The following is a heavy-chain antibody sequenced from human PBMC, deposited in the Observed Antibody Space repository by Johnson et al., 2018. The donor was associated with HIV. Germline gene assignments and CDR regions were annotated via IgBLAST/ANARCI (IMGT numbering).Heavy chain of an antibody. CDR1: GFTFSSYG. V-gene: IGHV3-30*03. D-gene: IGHD3-10*01. CDR3: AREGYYGAGSYNAFDI. Sequence: QVKLVESGGGVVQPGRSLRLSCAASGFTFSSYGIHWVRQAPGKGPEWVAVISYDGSNKYYADSVKGRFTLSRDNSKNTLYLQMNSLRAEDTAVYYCAREGYYGAGSYNAFDIWGQGTMVTVSS. CDR2: ISYDGSNK. J-gene: IGHJ3*02.